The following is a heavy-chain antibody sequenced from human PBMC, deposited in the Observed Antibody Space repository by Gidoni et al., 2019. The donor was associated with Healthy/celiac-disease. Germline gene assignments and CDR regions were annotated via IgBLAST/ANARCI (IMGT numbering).Heavy chain of an antibody. Sequence: VQLPESGPGLVKPSATLSLTSTVSGGCISSYYWSWIRQPAGQGLEWIGRIYTSGSTNYNPSLKSRVTMSVDTSKNQFSLKLSSVTAADTAVYYCAREAAVSYYYYGMDVWGQGTTVTVSS. D-gene: IGHD6-13*01. V-gene: IGHV4-4*07. J-gene: IGHJ6*02. CDR2: IYTSGST. CDR3: AREAAVSYYYYGMDV. CDR1: GGCISSYY.